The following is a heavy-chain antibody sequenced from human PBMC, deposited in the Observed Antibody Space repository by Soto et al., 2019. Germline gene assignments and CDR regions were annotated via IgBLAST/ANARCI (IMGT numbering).Heavy chain of an antibody. CDR1: GFIFSDYS. V-gene: IGHV3-23*01. CDR3: ARSSGDTWEQYYFDY. CDR2: ISGRGGST. Sequence: EVQLLESGGGLVLPGGSLRLSCAASGFIFSDYSMSWVRQAPGKGLEWVSGISGRGGSTYYADSVKGRFTISRDSSRNTLLLQMNSLRAEDTALYFCARSSGDTWEQYYFDYWGQGTLVPVSS. J-gene: IGHJ4*02. D-gene: IGHD1-1*01.